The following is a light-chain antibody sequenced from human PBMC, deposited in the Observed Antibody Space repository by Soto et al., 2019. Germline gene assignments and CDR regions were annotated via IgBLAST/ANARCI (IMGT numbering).Light chain of an antibody. V-gene: IGKV1-27*01. J-gene: IGKJ1*01. CDR3: QKYNSAPWT. CDR2: SAS. Sequence: RVTISCRASQDIRNYLAWYQQQPGKQPKLLIYSASTLQSGVPSRFSGSGSATDFTLTITSLQPEDVGTYYCQKYNSAPWTFGPGTTVEV. CDR1: QDIRNY.